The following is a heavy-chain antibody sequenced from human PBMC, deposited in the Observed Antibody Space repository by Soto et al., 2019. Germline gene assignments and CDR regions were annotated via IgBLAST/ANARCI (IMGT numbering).Heavy chain of an antibody. V-gene: IGHV3-23*01. CDR2: ISGSGDYT. CDR1: EFTSSNYI. D-gene: IGHD1-1*01. Sequence: GGSLRLSWAGSEFTSSNYIMSWVRQAPGEGLEWVSGISGSGDYTDYADSVRGRFIISRDNSKNTLYLQLTGLRAEDTAIYYCAKDQGPQAGIWNRPGPYGLDVWCTGLTVTLAS. J-gene: IGHJ6*04. CDR3: AKDQGPQAGIWNRPGPYGLDV.